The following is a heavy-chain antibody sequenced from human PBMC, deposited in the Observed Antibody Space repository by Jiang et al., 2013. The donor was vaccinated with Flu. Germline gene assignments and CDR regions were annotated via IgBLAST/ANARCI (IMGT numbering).Heavy chain of an antibody. D-gene: IGHD3-10*01. V-gene: IGHV4-59*01. Sequence: GSGLVKPSETLSLTCTVSTGSISSYYWNWIRQPPGKALEWIGHVYDSGSTNYNPSLKSRVTISVDTSKNQFSLKLSSVTAADTAVYYCARHDPSITMIRGVPRKGSYWYFDLWGRGTLVTVSS. CDR3: ARHDPSITMIRGVPRKGSYWYFDL. CDR1: TGSISSYY. J-gene: IGHJ2*01. CDR2: VYDSGST.